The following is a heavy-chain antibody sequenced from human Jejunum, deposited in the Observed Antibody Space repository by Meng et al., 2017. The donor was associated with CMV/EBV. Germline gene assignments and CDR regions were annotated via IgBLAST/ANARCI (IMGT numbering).Heavy chain of an antibody. Sequence: TFNVFYMKGVRQDPGQGLEWMGWVNPNSGDTNYAQKFQGRVAMTRDPSISTAYMELSGLRSDDTAVYYCARDGVLCGDTTCRGFYSWGQGTLVTVSS. CDR2: VNPNSGDT. V-gene: IGHV1-2*02. CDR1: TFNVFY. D-gene: IGHD2-21*01. CDR3: ARDGVLCGDTTCRGFYS. J-gene: IGHJ5*02.